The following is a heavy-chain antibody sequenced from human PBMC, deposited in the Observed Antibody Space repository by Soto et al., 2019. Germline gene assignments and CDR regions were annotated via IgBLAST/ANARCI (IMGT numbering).Heavy chain of an antibody. D-gene: IGHD5-12*01. V-gene: IGHV1-2*04. Sequence: QVQLVQSGAEVRKPGASVTVSCRSSGDSFNDYYIHWVRQAPGQGFEWMGWINPNGGVTKYPQKFQAWVSMTRDPSITTVYMQLSRLRSDDTAVYYCAGESGGATATLDYYYFYMDVWGTGTTVSVSS. J-gene: IGHJ6*03. CDR1: GDSFNDYY. CDR3: AGESGGATATLDYYYFYMDV. CDR2: INPNGGVT.